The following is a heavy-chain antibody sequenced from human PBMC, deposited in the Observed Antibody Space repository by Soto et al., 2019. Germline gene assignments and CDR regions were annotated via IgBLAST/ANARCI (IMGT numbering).Heavy chain of an antibody. CDR1: GGTFSSYA. CDR2: IIPIFGTA. D-gene: IGHD1-26*01. V-gene: IGHV1-69*06. J-gene: IGHJ4*02. CDR3: AGGGGVGATTGWD. Sequence: QVQLVQSGAEVKKPGSSVKVSCKASGGTFSSYAISWVRQAPGQGLEWMGGIIPIFGTANYAQKFQGRVTFPADISPGPAYRGLGSRRLGDRAVYYWAGGGGVGATTGWDWGQGTLVTVSS.